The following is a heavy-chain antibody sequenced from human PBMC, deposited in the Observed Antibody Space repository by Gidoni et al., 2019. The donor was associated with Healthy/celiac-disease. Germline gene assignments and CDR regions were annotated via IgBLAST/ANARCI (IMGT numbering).Heavy chain of an antibody. J-gene: IGHJ4*02. V-gene: IGHV1-2*06. CDR3: ARAAKHCSGGSCYSRSDY. CDR2: LSPNSGGT. CDR1: GYTFTGYY. Sequence: QVQLVQSGAEVKKPGASVKVTCKASGYTFTGYYMRWVRQAPGQGLEWMGRLSPNSGGTNYAQKFQGRVTMTRDTSIITAYMELSRLRSDDTAVYYCARAAKHCSGGSCYSRSDYWGQGTLVTVSS. D-gene: IGHD2-15*01.